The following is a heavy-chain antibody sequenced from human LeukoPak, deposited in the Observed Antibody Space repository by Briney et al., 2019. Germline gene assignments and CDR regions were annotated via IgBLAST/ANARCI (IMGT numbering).Heavy chain of an antibody. V-gene: IGHV3-23*01. Sequence: GGSLRLSCAASGFTFSSYAMSWVRQAPGKGLEWVSDISGSGGSTYYADSVKGRFTISRDNSKNTLYLQMNSLRAEDTAVYYCAKGSEYYDILTGYYFPTYYFDYWGQGTLVTVSS. D-gene: IGHD3-9*01. CDR3: AKGSEYYDILTGYYFPTYYFDY. CDR2: ISGSGGST. CDR1: GFTFSSYA. J-gene: IGHJ4*02.